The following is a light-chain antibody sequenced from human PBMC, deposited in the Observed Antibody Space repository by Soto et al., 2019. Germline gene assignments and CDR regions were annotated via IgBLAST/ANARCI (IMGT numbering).Light chain of an antibody. J-gene: IGKJ3*01. V-gene: IGKV4-1*01. CDR1: QSVFYSPNNKDY. Sequence: DIVMTQSPDSLSVSLGERATMNCKSSQSVFYSPNNKDYLAWYQQKPGQPPKLLIYWASTRESGVPDRFSASGSGTDFTLTISSLQAGDVAVYYCQQYYNTPFTFGPGTKVDIK. CDR2: WAS. CDR3: QQYYNTPFT.